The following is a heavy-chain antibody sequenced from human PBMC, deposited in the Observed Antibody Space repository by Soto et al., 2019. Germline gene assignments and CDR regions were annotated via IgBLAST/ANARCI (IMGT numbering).Heavy chain of an antibody. CDR2: IRTDVFGATT. Sequence: EVQLVESGGGLEQPGRSLRLACTASGFTFGDYGVSWIRQAPGMGLEWVGFIRTDVFGATTKYAASVKDRFIISRDDSKGIAYIQMNSLRTEVTAVYYCGRGGAWDVSDFCGQGTLVTVSS. J-gene: IGHJ4*02. CDR1: GFTFGDYG. V-gene: IGHV3-49*03. CDR3: GRGGAWDVSDF. D-gene: IGHD1-26*01.